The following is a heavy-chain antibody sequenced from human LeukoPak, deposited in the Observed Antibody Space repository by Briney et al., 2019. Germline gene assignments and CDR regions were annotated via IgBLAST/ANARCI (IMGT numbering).Heavy chain of an antibody. CDR1: GFTFDDYA. Sequence: PGRSLRLSCAASGFTFDDYAMHWVRQAPGKGLEWVSAISGSGGSTYYADSVKGRFTISRDNSKNTLYLQMNSLRAEDTAVYYCAKGPADYDFWSGPCNWFDPWGQGTLVTVSS. D-gene: IGHD3-3*01. J-gene: IGHJ5*02. V-gene: IGHV3-23*01. CDR3: AKGPADYDFWSGPCNWFDP. CDR2: ISGSGGST.